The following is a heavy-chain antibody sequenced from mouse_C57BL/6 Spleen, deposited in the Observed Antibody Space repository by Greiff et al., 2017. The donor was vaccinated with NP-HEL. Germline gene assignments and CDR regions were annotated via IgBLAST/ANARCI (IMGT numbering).Heavy chain of an antibody. CDR3: AREGKLTWTEADWYFDV. V-gene: IGHV1-9*01. D-gene: IGHD4-1*01. CDR1: GYTFTGYW. J-gene: IGHJ1*03. CDR2: ILPGSGST. Sequence: VQLQQSGAELMKPGASVKLSCKATGYTFTGYWIEWVKQRPGHGLEWIGEILPGSGSTNYNEKFKGKATFTADTSSNPSYMQLSSLTTEDSAIYYCAREGKLTWTEADWYFDVWGTGTTVTVSS.